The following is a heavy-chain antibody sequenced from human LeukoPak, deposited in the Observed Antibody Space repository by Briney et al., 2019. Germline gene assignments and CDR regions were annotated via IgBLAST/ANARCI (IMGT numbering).Heavy chain of an antibody. CDR2: INPNSGGT. Sequence: ASVKVSCKASGYSFTGYYMHWVRQAPGQGLEWMGWINPNSGGTNYAQKFQGRVTMTRDTSITTAYMELSRLRSDDTAVYYCARVYQNPLTGYEDWGQGTLVTVSS. J-gene: IGHJ4*02. CDR3: ARVYQNPLTGYED. V-gene: IGHV1-2*02. D-gene: IGHD3-9*01. CDR1: GYSFTGYY.